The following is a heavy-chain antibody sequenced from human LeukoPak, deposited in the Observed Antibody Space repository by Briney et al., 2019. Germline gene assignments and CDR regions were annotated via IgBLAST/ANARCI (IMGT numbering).Heavy chain of an antibody. CDR2: INAGNGNT. V-gene: IGHV1-3*03. Sequence: ASVKVSCKASGYTFTSYAMHWVRQAPGQRLEWMGWINAGNGNTKYSQEFQGRVTITRDTSASTAYMELSSLRSEVMAVYYCARLPWGQQLHTYYYYYMDVWGKGTTVTISS. CDR3: ARLPWGQQLHTYYYYYMDV. J-gene: IGHJ6*03. D-gene: IGHD6-13*01. CDR1: GYTFTSYA.